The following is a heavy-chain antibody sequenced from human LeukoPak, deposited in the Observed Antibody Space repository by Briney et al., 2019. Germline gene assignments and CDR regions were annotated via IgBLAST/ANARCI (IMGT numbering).Heavy chain of an antibody. J-gene: IGHJ3*02. V-gene: IGHV4-39*07. CDR2: IYYSGST. CDR1: GGSISSSGYY. Sequence: PSETLSLTCTVSGGSISSSGYYWGWIRQPPGKGLEWIGSIYYSGSTYYNPSLKSRVTISVDTSKNQFSLKLSSVTAADTAVYYCARGIRGYSYGAGAFDIWGQGTMVTVSS. D-gene: IGHD5-18*01. CDR3: ARGIRGYSYGAGAFDI.